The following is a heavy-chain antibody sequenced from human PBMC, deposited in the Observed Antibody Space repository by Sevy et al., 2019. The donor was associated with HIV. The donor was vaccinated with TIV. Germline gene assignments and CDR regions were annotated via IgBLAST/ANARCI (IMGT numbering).Heavy chain of an antibody. D-gene: IGHD3-16*01. CDR3: ASLNYGQ. J-gene: IGHJ4*02. Sequence: ASVKVSCKASGGTYSSYAITWVRQAPGQGLEWMGRINPVLGKTNFAQMFQGRVTITADESTRTIYMEMSSLRSKDTGVYYCASLNYGQWGQGTLVTVSS. CDR2: INPVLGKT. V-gene: IGHV1-69*11. CDR1: GGTYSSYA.